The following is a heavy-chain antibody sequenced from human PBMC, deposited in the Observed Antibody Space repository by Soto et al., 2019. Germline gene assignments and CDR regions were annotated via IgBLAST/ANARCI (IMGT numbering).Heavy chain of an antibody. CDR1: GFSLTTRGVG. V-gene: IGHV2-5*02. J-gene: IGHJ4*02. Sequence: QITLNESGPTRVNPRQTLTLTCTFSGFSLTTRGVGGGWIRQSPGKAPEWLALIYWDDDKRYSPSLKSRLTITKDTSKNQVVLTMADLDPADTATYYCAHRVLRTVFGLVTTTAIYFDFWGQGTPVAVSS. CDR2: IYWDDDK. D-gene: IGHD3-3*01. CDR3: AHRVLRTVFGLVTTTAIYFDF.